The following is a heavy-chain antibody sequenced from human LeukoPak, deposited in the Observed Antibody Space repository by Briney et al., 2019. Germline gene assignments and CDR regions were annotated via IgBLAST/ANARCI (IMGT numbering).Heavy chain of an antibody. J-gene: IGHJ4*02. Sequence: GASVKVSCKASGCTFTSYGISWVRQAPGQGLEWMGWISAYNGNTNYAQKLQGRVTMTTDTSTSTAYMELRSLRSDDTAVYYCARGTDIVVVVAAQGLDYWGQGTLVTVSS. D-gene: IGHD2-15*01. V-gene: IGHV1-18*01. CDR1: GCTFTSYG. CDR2: ISAYNGNT. CDR3: ARGTDIVVVVAAQGLDY.